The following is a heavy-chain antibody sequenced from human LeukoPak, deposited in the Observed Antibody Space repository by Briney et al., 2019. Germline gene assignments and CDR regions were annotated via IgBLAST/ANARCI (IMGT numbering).Heavy chain of an antibody. V-gene: IGHV3-30*18. Sequence: SLRLSCTASGFTFSSYGMHWVRQAPGKGLEWVAVISYDGSNKYYADSVKGRFTISTDNSKNTLYLQMNSLRAEDTAVYYCAKYSGVGYSYGYNYFDYWGQGTLVTVSS. CDR3: AKYSGVGYSYGYNYFDY. CDR2: ISYDGSNK. CDR1: GFTFSSYG. J-gene: IGHJ4*02. D-gene: IGHD5-18*01.